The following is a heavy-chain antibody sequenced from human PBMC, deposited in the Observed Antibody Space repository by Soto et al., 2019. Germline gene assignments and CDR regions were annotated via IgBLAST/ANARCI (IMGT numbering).Heavy chain of an antibody. V-gene: IGHV4-39*01. CDR3: ANRNKNRGGDIVVVVAAIPYDAFDI. CDR1: GGSISSSSYY. D-gene: IGHD2-15*01. J-gene: IGHJ3*02. Sequence: PSETLSLTCTVSGGSISSSSYYWGWIRQPPGKGLEWIGSIYYSGSTYYNPSLKSRVTISVDTSKNQFSLKLSSVTAADTAVYYCANRNKNRGGDIVVVVAAIPYDAFDIWGQGTMVTVSS. CDR2: IYYSGST.